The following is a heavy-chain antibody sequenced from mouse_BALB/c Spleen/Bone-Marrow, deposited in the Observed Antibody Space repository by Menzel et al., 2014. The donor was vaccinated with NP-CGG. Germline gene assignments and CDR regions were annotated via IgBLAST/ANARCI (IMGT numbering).Heavy chain of an antibody. CDR3: ARDMGGILFDS. J-gene: IGHJ2*01. D-gene: IGHD4-1*01. CDR2: IRNKAYGYTT. V-gene: IGHV7-3*02. Sequence: EVMLVESGGGLVQPGGSLRLSCATSGFTFXDYYMNWVRQPPGKALEWLGFIRNKAYGYTTEYSASVKGRFTVSRDNSQIILYLQMNTLRAKDSATYYYARDMGGILFDSWGQGTTLTVSS. CDR1: GFTFXDYY.